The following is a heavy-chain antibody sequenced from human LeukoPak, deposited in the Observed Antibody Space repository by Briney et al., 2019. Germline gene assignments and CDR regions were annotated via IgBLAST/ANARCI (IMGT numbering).Heavy chain of an antibody. Sequence: GLEWVAVISYDGSNKYYADSVKGRFTISRDNSKNTLYLQMNSLRAEDTAVYYCARDMFDYWGQGTLVTVSS. J-gene: IGHJ4*02. CDR2: ISYDGSNK. CDR3: ARDMFDY. V-gene: IGHV3-30-3*01.